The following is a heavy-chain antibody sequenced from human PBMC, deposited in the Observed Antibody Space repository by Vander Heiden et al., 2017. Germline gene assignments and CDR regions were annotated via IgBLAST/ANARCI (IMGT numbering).Heavy chain of an antibody. Sequence: LVASWGGLVKPGGSLRLPQAASGFTLGNPWMNWVRQAPGKGLEWVGRIKSKTDGGTTDYAAPVKGRFTISRDDSKNTLYLQMNSLKTEDTAVYYCTTAFPSIFGVVLSYFDYWGQGTLVTVSS. V-gene: IGHV3-15*07. CDR2: IKSKTDGGTT. J-gene: IGHJ4*02. D-gene: IGHD3-3*01. CDR1: GFTLGNPW. CDR3: TTAFPSIFGVVLSYFDY.